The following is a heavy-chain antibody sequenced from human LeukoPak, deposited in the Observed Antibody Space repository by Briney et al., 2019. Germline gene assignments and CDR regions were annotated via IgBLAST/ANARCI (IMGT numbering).Heavy chain of an antibody. CDR3: ARADRLHGGPYLIGP. V-gene: IGHV1-2*02. Sequence: ASVKVSCKPSGYTFTDYYLHWVRQAPGQGLEWMGWINPNSGRTSSAQKFQGRVTMTRDTSIATVYMEVTWLTSDDTAIYYCARADRLHGGPYLIGPWGQGTLVTVSS. CDR2: INPNSGRT. D-gene: IGHD2-21*01. CDR1: GYTFTDYY. J-gene: IGHJ5*02.